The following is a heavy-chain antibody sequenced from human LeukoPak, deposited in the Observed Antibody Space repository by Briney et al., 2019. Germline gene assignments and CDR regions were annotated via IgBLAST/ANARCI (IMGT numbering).Heavy chain of an antibody. Sequence: GGSLRLSCAASGFTVSSNYMSWVRQAPGKGLEWVSVIYSGGSTYYADSVKGRFTISRDNSKNTLYLQMNSLRAEDTAVYYCARERRSDGAAFDYWGEGTLVTVSS. D-gene: IGHD6-25*01. CDR2: IYSGGST. CDR3: ARERRSDGAAFDY. J-gene: IGHJ4*02. V-gene: IGHV3-66*01. CDR1: GFTVSSNY.